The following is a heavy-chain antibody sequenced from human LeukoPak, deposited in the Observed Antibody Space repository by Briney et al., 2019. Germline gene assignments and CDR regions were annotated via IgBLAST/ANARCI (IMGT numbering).Heavy chain of an antibody. CDR3: ARAMGEGYCSSTSCYAADY. J-gene: IGHJ4*02. Sequence: KASETLSLTCTVSGGSISSYYWSWIRQPPGKGLEWIGYIYYSGSTNYNPSLKSRVTISVDTSKNQFSLKLSSVTAADTAVYYCARAMGEGYCSSTSCYAADYWGQGTLVTVSS. V-gene: IGHV4-59*01. D-gene: IGHD2-2*01. CDR2: IYYSGST. CDR1: GGSISSYY.